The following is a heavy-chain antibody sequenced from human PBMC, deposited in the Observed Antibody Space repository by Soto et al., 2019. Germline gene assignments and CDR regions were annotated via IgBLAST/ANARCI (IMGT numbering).Heavy chain of an antibody. CDR3: ARIGVRWALLGYFDY. J-gene: IGHJ4*02. Sequence: SETLSLTCAVYGGSFSGYYWSWIRQPPEKGLEWIGEINHSGSTNYNPSLKSRVTISLHTSKSHLSLKLTSVTAADTAVYYCARIGVRWALLGYFDYWGPRNLVTVSS. CDR2: INHSGST. V-gene: IGHV4-34*01. D-gene: IGHD1-26*01. CDR1: GGSFSGYY.